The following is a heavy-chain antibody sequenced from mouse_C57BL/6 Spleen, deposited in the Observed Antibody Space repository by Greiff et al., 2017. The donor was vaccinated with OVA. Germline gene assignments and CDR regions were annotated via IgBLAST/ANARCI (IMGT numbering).Heavy chain of an antibody. CDR2: IDPENGDT. J-gene: IGHJ4*01. Sequence: VQLQQSGAELVRPGASVKLSCTASGFTIKDDYMHWVKQRPEQGLEWIGWIDPENGDTEYASKFQGKATITADTSSNTAYLQLSSLTSEDTAVYYCTTSGTYAMDYWGQGTSVTVSS. D-gene: IGHD4-1*01. CDR1: GFTIKDDY. CDR3: TTSGTYAMDY. V-gene: IGHV14-4*01.